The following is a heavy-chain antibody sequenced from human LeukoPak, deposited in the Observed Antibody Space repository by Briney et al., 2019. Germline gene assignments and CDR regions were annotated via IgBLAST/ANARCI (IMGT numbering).Heavy chain of an antibody. V-gene: IGHV3-53*01. D-gene: IGHD3-10*01. J-gene: IGHJ3*02. CDR1: GFTFRSNY. CDR2: IYSGGST. CDR3: ASQRITMVRGVIKGAAFDI. Sequence: GGSLRLSCAASGFTFRSNYMSWVRRAPGKGLEWVSVIYSGGSTYYADSVKGRFTISRDNSKNTLYLQMNSLRAEDTAVYYCASQRITMVRGVIKGAAFDIWGQGTMVTVSS.